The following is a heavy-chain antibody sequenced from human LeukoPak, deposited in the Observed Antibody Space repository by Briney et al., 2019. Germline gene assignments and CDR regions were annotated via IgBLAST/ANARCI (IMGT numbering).Heavy chain of an antibody. D-gene: IGHD3-22*01. CDR1: GYTFTSYG. CDR2: ISVYNGDT. J-gene: IGHJ4*02. CDR3: ASNTGSDSSGYAY. V-gene: IGHV1-18*01. Sequence: GASVNVSCTASGYTFTSYGITWVRQAPGQGLEWMGWISVYNGDTNYAQKLQGRVTMTSETSTSTAYMELRSLRSNDTAVCYCASNTGSDSSGYAYWGQGTLVTVSS.